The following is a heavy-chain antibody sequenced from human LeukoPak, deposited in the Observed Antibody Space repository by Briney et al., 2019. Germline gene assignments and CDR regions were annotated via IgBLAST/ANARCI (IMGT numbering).Heavy chain of an antibody. J-gene: IGHJ4*02. CDR2: IKPDGSEK. Sequence: PGGSLRLSCAASGFTFSSYAMSWVRQAPGKGLEWVANIKPDGSEKYYVDSVKGRFSISRDNAKNSLYLQMNSLRAEDTAIYYCARHLTYFDYWGQGTLVTVSS. V-gene: IGHV3-7*01. CDR3: ARHLTYFDY. CDR1: GFTFSSYA.